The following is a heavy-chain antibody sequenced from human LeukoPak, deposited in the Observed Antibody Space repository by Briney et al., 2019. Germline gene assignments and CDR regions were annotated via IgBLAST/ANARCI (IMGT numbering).Heavy chain of an antibody. V-gene: IGHV4-31*02. J-gene: IGHJ6*02. Sequence: SETLSLTWTVSGGSISSGGYYWSWIRQHPGKGLEWIGCIHYSGSTYYNPSLKSRGTISIDTSKNQFSLRLNSVTAADTAVYYCARDEVDYGERDSYYYGVDVWGQGTTVTVSS. CDR1: GGSISSGGYY. D-gene: IGHD4-17*01. CDR2: IHYSGST. CDR3: ARDEVDYGERDSYYYGVDV.